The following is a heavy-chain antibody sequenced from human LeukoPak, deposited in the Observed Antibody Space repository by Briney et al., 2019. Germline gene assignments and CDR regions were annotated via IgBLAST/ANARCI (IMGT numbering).Heavy chain of an antibody. J-gene: IGHJ4*02. CDR3: ARDGTAWVYYYDSSGYHPFDY. CDR1: GFTFSSYN. Sequence: GGSLRLSCAASGFTFSSYNMNWVRQAPGKGLEWVSSISRTSSYIYYADSVKGRFTISRDNAQNSLYLQMNSLRAEDTAVYYCARDGTAWVYYYDSSGYHPFDYWGQGTLVTVSS. CDR2: ISRTSSYI. D-gene: IGHD3-22*01. V-gene: IGHV3-21*01.